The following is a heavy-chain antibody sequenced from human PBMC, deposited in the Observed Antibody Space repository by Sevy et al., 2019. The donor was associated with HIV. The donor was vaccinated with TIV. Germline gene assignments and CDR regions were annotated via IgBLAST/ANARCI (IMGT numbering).Heavy chain of an antibody. CDR3: AKAAGWDYGMDV. CDR1: GYHFLSYG. D-gene: IGHD6-13*01. V-gene: IGHV1-18*04. J-gene: IGHJ6*02. CDR2: ISGNNGNT. Sequence: ASVKVSCKASGYHFLSYGISWVRQAAGQGLEWMGWISGNNGNTKYAQKLQGRVTLTRDASTSTAYMEVRSLKSDDTAVYYCAKAAGWDYGMDVWGQGTTVTVSS.